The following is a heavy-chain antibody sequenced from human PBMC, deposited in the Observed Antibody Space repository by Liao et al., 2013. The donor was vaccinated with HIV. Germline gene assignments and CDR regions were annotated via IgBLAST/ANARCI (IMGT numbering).Heavy chain of an antibody. J-gene: IGHJ3*02. CDR1: GGSLLSPTSY. CDR3: ARDFLRAFDI. CDR2: IYFSGTT. V-gene: IGHV4-39*07. Sequence: QVQLQESGPGLVKPSETLSLTCTVSGGSLLSPTSYWGWIRQPPGKGLEWIGTIYFSGTTNYNPSLKSRVTISLDTSTNQFSLKLTSVTATDTAVYYCARDFLRAFDIWGQGTMVTVSS.